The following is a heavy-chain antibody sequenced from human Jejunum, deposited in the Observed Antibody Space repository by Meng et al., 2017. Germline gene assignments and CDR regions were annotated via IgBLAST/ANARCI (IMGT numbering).Heavy chain of an antibody. CDR2: TYYRSKWYS. Sequence: QVQLQQSRPGLVKPPTTLSLPCASSGDSVSSNSAAWNWIRQSPSRGLEWLGRTYYRSKWYSDYAVSVKSRITINTDTSKNQLSLQLNSVTPEDTAGYYCARDESRLLRSWGQGTLVTVSS. CDR1: GDSVSSNSAA. CDR3: ARDESRLLRS. D-gene: IGHD3-22*01. V-gene: IGHV6-1*01. J-gene: IGHJ5*02.